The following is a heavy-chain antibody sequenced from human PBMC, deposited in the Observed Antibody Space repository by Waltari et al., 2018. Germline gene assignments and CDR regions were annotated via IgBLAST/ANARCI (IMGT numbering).Heavy chain of an antibody. Sequence: EVQLLESGGVLVQPGGSLRLSCAASGFTFGSYAMNWVRRAPGKGLEWVSAISGSGGSTYYADSVKCLFTISRDNSKNTLYLQMNSLRAEDTAVYYCANSDYGDHLGYFDYWGQGTLVTVSS. V-gene: IGHV3-23*01. D-gene: IGHD4-17*01. CDR2: ISGSGGST. CDR3: ANSDYGDHLGYFDY. CDR1: GFTFGSYA. J-gene: IGHJ4*02.